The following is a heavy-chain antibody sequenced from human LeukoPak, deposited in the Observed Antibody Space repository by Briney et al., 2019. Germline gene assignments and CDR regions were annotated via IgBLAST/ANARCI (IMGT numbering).Heavy chain of an antibody. CDR3: ASRHYYDSKGGIGWFDP. D-gene: IGHD3-22*01. CDR1: GVSTSSSNSY. J-gene: IGHJ5*02. CDR2: IYYSGST. Sequence: SETLSLTCTVSGVSTSSSNSYWGWIRQPPGKGLEWIGSIYYSGSTYYNPSLKSRVTISVDTSKNQFSLKLSSVTAADTAVYYCASRHYYDSKGGIGWFDPWGQGTLVTVSS. V-gene: IGHV4-39*07.